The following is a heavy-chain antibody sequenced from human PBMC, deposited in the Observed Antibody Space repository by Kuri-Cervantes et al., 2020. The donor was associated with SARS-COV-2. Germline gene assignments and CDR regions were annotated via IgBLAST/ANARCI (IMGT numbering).Heavy chain of an antibody. CDR2: IKQDGSEK. Sequence: GESLKISCAASGFTFSCYWMSWVRQAPGKGLEWVANIKQDGSEKYYVDSVKGRFTISRDNAKNSLYLQMNSLRAEDTAVYYCGRLGATKGSHYYGVDVWGQGTTVTVSS. V-gene: IGHV3-7*05. CDR3: GRLGATKGSHYYGVDV. D-gene: IGHD1-26*01. CDR1: GFTFSCYW. J-gene: IGHJ6*02.